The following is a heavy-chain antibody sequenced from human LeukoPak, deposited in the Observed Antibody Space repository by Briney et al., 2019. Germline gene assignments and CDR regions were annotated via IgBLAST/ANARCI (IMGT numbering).Heavy chain of an antibody. Sequence: KPSETLSLTCAVYGRSFSGYYWSWIRQPPGKGLEWIGEINHSGSTNYNPSLKSRVTISVDTSKNQFSLKLSSVTAADTAVYYCAREAPHYYGSGSLDYWGQGTLVTVSS. CDR2: INHSGST. D-gene: IGHD3-10*01. V-gene: IGHV4-34*01. J-gene: IGHJ4*02. CDR1: GRSFSGYY. CDR3: AREAPHYYGSGSLDY.